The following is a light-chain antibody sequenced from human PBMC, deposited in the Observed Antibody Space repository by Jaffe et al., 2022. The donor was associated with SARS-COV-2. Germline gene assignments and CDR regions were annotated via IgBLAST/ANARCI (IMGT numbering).Light chain of an antibody. V-gene: IGKV3-20*01. Sequence: EIVLTQSPGTLSLSPGERATLSCRASQSVSSIYLAWYQQKPGQAPRLLIYRASSRATGIPDRFSGSGSGTDFTLTISRLEPEDFAVYYCQHYGGTFGGGTKVEI. J-gene: IGKJ4*01. CDR2: RAS. CDR1: QSVSSIY. CDR3: QHYGGT.